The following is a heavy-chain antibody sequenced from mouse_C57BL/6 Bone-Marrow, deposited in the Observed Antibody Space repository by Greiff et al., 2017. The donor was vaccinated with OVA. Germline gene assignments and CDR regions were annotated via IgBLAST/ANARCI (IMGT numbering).Heavy chain of an antibody. CDR2: ISYDGSN. CDR3: ARNRSSYPDWYFDV. Sequence: EVKLVESGPGLVKPSQSLSLTCSVTGYSITSGYYWNWIRQFPGNKLEWMGYISYDGSNNYNPSLKNRISITRDTSKNQFFLKLNSVTTEDTATYYCARNRSSYPDWYFDVWGTGTTVTVSS. V-gene: IGHV3-6*01. D-gene: IGHD1-1*01. CDR1: GYSITSGYY. J-gene: IGHJ1*03.